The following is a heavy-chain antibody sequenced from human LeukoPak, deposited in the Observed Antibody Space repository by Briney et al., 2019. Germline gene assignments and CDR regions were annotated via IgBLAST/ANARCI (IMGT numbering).Heavy chain of an antibody. V-gene: IGHV3-21*04. CDR2: ISSRSSDI. CDR1: GFTFSTYS. D-gene: IGHD1-26*01. Sequence: GGSLRLSCAASGFTFSTYSMTWVHQAPGKGLEWVSSISSRSSDIYYADSVKGRFTISRDNAQNSLYLQMNSLRDDDTAVYYCARTFSESYYYYGMDVWGQGTTVTVSS. CDR3: ARTFSESYYYYGMDV. J-gene: IGHJ6*02.